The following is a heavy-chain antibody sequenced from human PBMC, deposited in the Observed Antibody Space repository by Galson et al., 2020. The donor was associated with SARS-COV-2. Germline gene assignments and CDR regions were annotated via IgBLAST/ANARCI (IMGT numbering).Heavy chain of an antibody. CDR1: GYTFTGYY. V-gene: IGHV1-2*04. CDR3: ARGTRGFGHHYYYYGMDV. Sequence: ASVKVSCKASGYTFTGYYMQWVRQAPGQGLEWKGWINPNSGGPNYAQKFQGWVTMTRDTSISTAYMELSRLRSDDTAVYYCARGTRGFGHHYYYYGMDVWGQGTTVTVSS. CDR2: INPNSGGP. D-gene: IGHD3-10*01. J-gene: IGHJ6*02.